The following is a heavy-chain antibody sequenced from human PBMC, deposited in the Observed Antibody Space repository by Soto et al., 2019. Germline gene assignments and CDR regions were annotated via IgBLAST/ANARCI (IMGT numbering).Heavy chain of an antibody. J-gene: IGHJ4*02. D-gene: IGHD3-22*01. CDR1: GYIFTNYT. CDR3: ARNSYDSCGXIP. V-gene: IGHV1-3*01. Sequence: EASVKVSCKASGYIFTNYTIHWVRQAPGQRLEWMGWINAGNGDTKYSQKFQGRVAITRDTSASTAYMELSSLRSEDTAVYYCARNSYDSCGXIPWGQGTLVTVSS. CDR2: INAGNGDT.